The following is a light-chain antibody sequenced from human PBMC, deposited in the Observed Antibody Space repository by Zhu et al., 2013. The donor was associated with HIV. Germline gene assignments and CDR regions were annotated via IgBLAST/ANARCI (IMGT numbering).Light chain of an antibody. CDR1: QSLLRSDGYTF. J-gene: IGKJ4*01. CDR3: MQALQTPPQ. CDR2: LAS. Sequence: EIVMTQSPLSLPVTPGEPASISCRSSQSLLRSDGYTFLDWYLQKLGQSPQLLIYLASKRASGVPDRFSGGGSGTNFTLNISRVEAEDVGVYYCMQALQTPPQFGGGTKVEIK. V-gene: IGKV2-28*01.